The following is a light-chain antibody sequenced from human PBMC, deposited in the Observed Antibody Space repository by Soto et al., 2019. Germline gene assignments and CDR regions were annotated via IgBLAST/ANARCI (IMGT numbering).Light chain of an antibody. CDR1: QGISNY. Sequence: DIQMTQSPSSLSASVGDRVTITCRASQGISNYLAWYQQKPGEVPNLLIYAASTLQSGVPSRFSGSGSGKDFTLTISSLKPEDVATYYCQKYNSARWTLGQGTKVDIK. CDR2: AAS. CDR3: QKYNSARWT. J-gene: IGKJ1*01. V-gene: IGKV1-27*01.